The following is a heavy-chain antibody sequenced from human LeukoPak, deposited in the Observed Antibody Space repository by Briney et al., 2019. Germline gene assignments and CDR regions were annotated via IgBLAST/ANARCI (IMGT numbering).Heavy chain of an antibody. V-gene: IGHV3-20*04. CDR2: INWDGGST. D-gene: IGHD1-26*01. CDR1: GFTFDEYG. Sequence: PGGSLRLSCAASGFTFDEYGMSWVRQAPGKGLEWVSSINWDGGSTAYADSVRGRFTIYRDNAKNSLHLQMKSLRAEDTALYYCARDSFSGSSLDYWGQGTLVTVSS. J-gene: IGHJ4*02. CDR3: ARDSFSGSSLDY.